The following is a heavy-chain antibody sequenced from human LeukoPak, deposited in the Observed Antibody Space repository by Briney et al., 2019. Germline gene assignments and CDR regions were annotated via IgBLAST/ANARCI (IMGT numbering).Heavy chain of an antibody. CDR1: GFYFNRYA. CDR3: AKANSTYSFGYPDAFDL. D-gene: IGHD5-18*01. Sequence: GGSLRLSCAASGFYFNRYAMHWVRQAPGRGLEWVTFIRYDGSEKYYVDSVRGRFTIFRDTFKSSLYMQMSSQREEDTARYYCAKANSTYSFGYPDAFDLWGQGTMVIVSS. CDR2: IRYDGSEK. J-gene: IGHJ3*01. V-gene: IGHV3-30*02.